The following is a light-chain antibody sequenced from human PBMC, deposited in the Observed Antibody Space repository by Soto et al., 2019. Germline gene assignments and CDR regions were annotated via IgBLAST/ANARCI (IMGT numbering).Light chain of an antibody. J-gene: IGKJ3*01. Sequence: EIVLTQSTSTLSLSPGERATLSCRSSQSVSSYLAWYQQKPGQAPRLLIYDTSKRATGIPARFSGSGSGTDFTLTISSLEHEDFAAYYCQQRTNWPRSFTFGPGNKVHIK. CDR1: QSVSSY. V-gene: IGKV3-11*01. CDR2: DTS. CDR3: QQRTNWPRSFT.